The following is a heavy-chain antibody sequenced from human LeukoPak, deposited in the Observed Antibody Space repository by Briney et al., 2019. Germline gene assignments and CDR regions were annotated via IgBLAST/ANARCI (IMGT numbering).Heavy chain of an antibody. V-gene: IGHV1-18*01. J-gene: IGHJ6*03. CDR2: INTYNGNT. CDR3: ARLGGSSSPYYYYYMDV. Sequence: ASVKLSCKASGYTFTSYGISWVRQAPGQGLEWMGWINTYNGNTNYAQKLQGRVTMTTDTSTSTAYMELRSLRSDDTAVYYCARLGGSSSPYYYYYMDVWGKGTTVTVSS. CDR1: GYTFTSYG. D-gene: IGHD6-6*01.